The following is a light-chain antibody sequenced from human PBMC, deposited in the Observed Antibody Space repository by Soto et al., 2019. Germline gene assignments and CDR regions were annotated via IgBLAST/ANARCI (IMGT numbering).Light chain of an antibody. CDR2: AAS. CDR1: QGIRND. V-gene: IGKV1-6*01. Sequence: AIHMTQSPSSLSASVGGRVTITCRSSQGIRNDLGWYQEKTGKAPKFLIYAASSLQSGVPSRFSGSGSGTDFTLTISSLQTEDFATYYCLQDYNYPWTVGQGTKVDSK. J-gene: IGKJ1*01. CDR3: LQDYNYPWT.